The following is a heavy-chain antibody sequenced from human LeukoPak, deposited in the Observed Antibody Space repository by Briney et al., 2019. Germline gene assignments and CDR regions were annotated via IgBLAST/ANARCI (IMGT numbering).Heavy chain of an antibody. V-gene: IGHV4-39*07. CDR3: ARCSGYYFVYPPDY. CDR1: GGSISSSSYY. D-gene: IGHD3-22*01. J-gene: IGHJ4*02. Sequence: SETLSLTCTVSGGSISSSSYYWGWIRQPPGKGLEWIGSIYYSGSTYYNPSLKSRVTISVDTSKNQFSLKLSSVTAADTAVYYCARCSGYYFVYPPDYWGREPWSPPPQ. CDR2: IYYSGST.